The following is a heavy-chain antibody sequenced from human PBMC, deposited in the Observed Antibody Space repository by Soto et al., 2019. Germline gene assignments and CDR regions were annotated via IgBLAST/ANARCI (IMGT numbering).Heavy chain of an antibody. CDR3: ARDGKGYCSGGSCYNLYYYYGMDV. V-gene: IGHV4-4*07. CDR1: GGSISSYY. J-gene: IGHJ6*02. CDR2: IYTSGST. Sequence: QVQLQESGPGLVKPSETLSLTCTVSGGSISSYYWSWIRQPAGEGLEWIGRIYTSGSTNYNPSLKSRVTMSVDTSKNQFSRKLSSVTAADTAVYYCARDGKGYCSGGSCYNLYYYYGMDVWGQGTTVTVSS. D-gene: IGHD2-15*01.